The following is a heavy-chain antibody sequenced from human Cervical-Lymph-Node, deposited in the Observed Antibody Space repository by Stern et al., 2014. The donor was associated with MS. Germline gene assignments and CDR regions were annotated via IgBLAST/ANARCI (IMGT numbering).Heavy chain of an antibody. Sequence: QVTLKESGPTLVKPTQTLTLTCTFSGFSVSTDGEGVGWIRQPPGKALEWLGLHYWDGNERYSPSLKSRLTITKDTSKNQVVLVMTNMDPVDTGTYYCAHRAGNMVRGVTFFDYWGQGTLVTVSS. CDR3: AHRAGNMVRGVTFFDY. J-gene: IGHJ4*02. CDR2: HYWDGNE. D-gene: IGHD3-10*01. CDR1: GFSVSTDGEG. V-gene: IGHV2-5*02.